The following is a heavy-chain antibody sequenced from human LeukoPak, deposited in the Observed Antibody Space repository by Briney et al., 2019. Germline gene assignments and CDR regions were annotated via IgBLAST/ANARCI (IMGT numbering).Heavy chain of an antibody. D-gene: IGHD3-22*01. CDR1: GGSLSRYY. Sequence: PSETLSLTCTVSGGSLSRYYWSWIRQPPGKGLEWIGYIYDSGSTSYNPSLKSRVTISVDTSKNQFSPKLSSVTAADTAVYYCARGAYYYDSSGYNWYFDLWGRGTLVTVSS. CDR3: ARGAYYYDSSGYNWYFDL. J-gene: IGHJ2*01. CDR2: IYDSGST. V-gene: IGHV4-59*01.